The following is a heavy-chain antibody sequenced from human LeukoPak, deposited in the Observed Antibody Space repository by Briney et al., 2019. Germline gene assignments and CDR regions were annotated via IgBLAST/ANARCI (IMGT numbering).Heavy chain of an antibody. D-gene: IGHD1-1*01. V-gene: IGHV3-23*01. Sequence: PGGSLRLSCAASGFTFISYSMSWVRQAPGKGLEWVLAISGSSGLTYYADSVKGRFTISRDNSQNTLNLQMNSLRAEDTAVYYCAKMDWSDISRYFDHWGQGTLVTVSS. CDR3: AKMDWSDISRYFDH. CDR2: ISGSSGLT. J-gene: IGHJ4*02. CDR1: GFTFISYS.